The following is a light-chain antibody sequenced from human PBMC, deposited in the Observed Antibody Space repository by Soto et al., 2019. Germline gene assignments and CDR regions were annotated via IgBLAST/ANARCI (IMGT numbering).Light chain of an antibody. J-gene: IGKJ5*01. CDR2: GAS. CDR1: QSVSTY. V-gene: IGKV3-11*01. Sequence: EIVLTQSPATLSLSPGERATLSCRASQSVSTYLAWYQQTPGQGPRLLIYGASNRATGIPARLSGSGSGTDFTLTISSLEPEDFAVYYCQQRSNGITFGQGTRLEIK. CDR3: QQRSNGIT.